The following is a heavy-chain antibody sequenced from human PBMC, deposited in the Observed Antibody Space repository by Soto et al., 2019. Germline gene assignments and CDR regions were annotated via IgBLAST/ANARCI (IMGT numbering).Heavy chain of an antibody. V-gene: IGHV3-11*01. Sequence: QVELVESGGGLAKPGGSLRLSCAASGFTFSDYDMSWIRQAPGKGLEWVSYTSSSGSTIYYADSVKGRFTMSRDNAKNSMYLHMDSLSVEDTAVYDCARDHQGIAVDHSYYYGLDGWGQGTTVTVSS. CDR2: TSSSGSTI. CDR1: GFTFSDYD. J-gene: IGHJ6*02. D-gene: IGHD6-19*01. CDR3: ARDHQGIAVDHSYYYGLDG.